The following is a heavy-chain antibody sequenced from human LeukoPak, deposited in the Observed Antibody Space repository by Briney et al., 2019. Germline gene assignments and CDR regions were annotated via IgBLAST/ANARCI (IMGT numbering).Heavy chain of an antibody. V-gene: IGHV1-2*02. CDR2: INPNSGGT. J-gene: IGHJ5*02. Sequence: ASVKVSCKASGYTFTGYYMHWVRQAPGQGLEWMGWINPNSGGTNYAQKFQGRVTMTRDTSISTAYMELSRLRSGDTAVYYCAREDCSSTSCNYNWFDPWGQGTLVTVSS. CDR1: GYTFTGYY. CDR3: AREDCSSTSCNYNWFDP. D-gene: IGHD2-2*01.